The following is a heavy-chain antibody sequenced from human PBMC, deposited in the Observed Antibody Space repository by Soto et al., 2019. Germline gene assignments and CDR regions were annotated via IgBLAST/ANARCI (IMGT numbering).Heavy chain of an antibody. CDR3: ARSSGSYGGFYYYGMDV. V-gene: IGHV1-69*01. Sequence: QVQLVQSGAEVKKPGSSVKVSCKASGGTFSSYAISWVRQAPGQGLEWMGGIIPIFGTANYAQKFQGRVTITADESTSTAYMELSSLRSEDTAVYYCARSSGSYGGFYYYGMDVWGQGTTVTVSS. D-gene: IGHD1-26*01. CDR1: GGTFSSYA. J-gene: IGHJ6*02. CDR2: IIPIFGTA.